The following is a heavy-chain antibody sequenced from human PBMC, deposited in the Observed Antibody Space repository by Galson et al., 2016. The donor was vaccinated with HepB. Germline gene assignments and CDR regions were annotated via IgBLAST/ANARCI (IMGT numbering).Heavy chain of an antibody. CDR1: GFSFSSYS. D-gene: IGHD3-3*01. V-gene: IGHV3-21*01. CDR2: ISRTSSYK. J-gene: IGHJ5*02. Sequence: SLRLSCAASGFSFSSYSMNWVRQAPGKGLEWVSTISRTSSYKHYADSVKGRFTISRDNAKNSLFLQMNSLTVEDTAVYYCARDTEDFWPWGQGSLVTVSS. CDR3: ARDTEDFWP.